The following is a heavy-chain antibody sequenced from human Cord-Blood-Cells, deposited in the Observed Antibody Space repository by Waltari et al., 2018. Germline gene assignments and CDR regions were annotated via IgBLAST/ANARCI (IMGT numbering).Heavy chain of an antibody. V-gene: IGHV4-34*01. Sequence: QVQLQQWGAGLLKPSETLSLTWSAYGGSFSVSYWCWIPHPQRKGLEWIGEINHSGSTNYNPSLKSRVTISVDTSKNQFSLKLSSVTAADTAVYYCARVGAAGDYWGQGTLVTVSS. CDR1: GGSFSVSY. D-gene: IGHD6-13*01. CDR2: INHSGST. CDR3: ARVGAAGDY. J-gene: IGHJ4*02.